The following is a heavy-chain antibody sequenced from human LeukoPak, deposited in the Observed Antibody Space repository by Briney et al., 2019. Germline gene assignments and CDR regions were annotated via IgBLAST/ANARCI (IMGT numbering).Heavy chain of an antibody. Sequence: GGSLRLSCAASGLHFSGTAMSWVRQAPGKGLEWVSAISHDGMNAYYADSVKGRFTISRDNSKKTVSLEMSSLTAADTRVYYCAKDGAQYSSGPECDPRGQGALVTVSP. J-gene: IGHJ5*02. V-gene: IGHV3-23*01. D-gene: IGHD6-19*01. CDR1: GLHFSGTA. CDR3: AKDGAQYSSGPECDP. CDR2: ISHDGMNA.